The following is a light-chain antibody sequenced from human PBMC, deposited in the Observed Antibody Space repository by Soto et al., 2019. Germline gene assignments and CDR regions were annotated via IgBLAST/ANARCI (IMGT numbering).Light chain of an antibody. CDR3: QHRSSWPRS. J-gene: IGKJ1*01. Sequence: DIVLTHSPATLSLSPGDRATLSCRASQSVGTSLAWYKQQPGQAPRLLIHDAAYRARGIPERFRGSGSGTAFSRSISSLEPDDFAVYYCQHRSSWPRSFGRGPKVEV. CDR2: DAA. V-gene: IGKV3-11*01. CDR1: QSVGTS.